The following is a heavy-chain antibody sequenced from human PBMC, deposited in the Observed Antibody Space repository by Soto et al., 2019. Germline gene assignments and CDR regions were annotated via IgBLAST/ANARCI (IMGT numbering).Heavy chain of an antibody. CDR3: AREGSGYSF. Sequence: QVQLVQSGAELKKPGSSVKVSCKASGGTFSSFGISWVRQAPGQGLEWMGGIIPVFGRPNYAQRFRGRLTITADESTNTGYMELIDLRSEDTAVYYCAREGSGYSFWGQGTQVTVSS. CDR1: GGTFSSFG. D-gene: IGHD5-12*01. CDR2: IIPVFGRP. J-gene: IGHJ1*01. V-gene: IGHV1-69*01.